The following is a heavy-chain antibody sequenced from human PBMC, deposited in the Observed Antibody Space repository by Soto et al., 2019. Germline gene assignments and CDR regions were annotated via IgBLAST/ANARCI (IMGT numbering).Heavy chain of an antibody. D-gene: IGHD2-15*01. CDR2: ISGSGGST. Sequence: SLRLSCAASGFTFSSYAMSWVRQAPGKGLEWVSAISGSGGSTYYADSVKGRFTISRDNSKNTLYLQMNSLRAEDTAVYYCAKSAEGYCSVGSCYGYYYYGMDVWGQGTTVTVSS. CDR1: GFTFSSYA. J-gene: IGHJ6*02. CDR3: AKSAEGYCSVGSCYGYYYYGMDV. V-gene: IGHV3-23*01.